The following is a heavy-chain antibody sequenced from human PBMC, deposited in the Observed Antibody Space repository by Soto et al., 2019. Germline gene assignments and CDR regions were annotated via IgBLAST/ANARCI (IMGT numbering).Heavy chain of an antibody. CDR2: IYYSGST. CDR3: ASHRRNWFDP. CDR1: GGSISSYY. J-gene: IGHJ5*02. D-gene: IGHD3-22*01. V-gene: IGHV4-59*01. Sequence: LSLTCTVSGGSISSYYWSWIRQPPGKGLEWIGYIYYSGSTNYNPSLKSRVTISVDTSKNQFSLKLSSVTAADTAVYYCASHRRNWFDPWGQGTLVTVS.